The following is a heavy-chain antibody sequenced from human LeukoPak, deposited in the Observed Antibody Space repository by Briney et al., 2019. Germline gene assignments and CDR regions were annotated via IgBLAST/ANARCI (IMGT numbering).Heavy chain of an antibody. CDR3: ARDRRIRGGVYDY. V-gene: IGHV3-21*01. D-gene: IGHD1-26*01. CDR2: ISSGSSYI. Sequence: GGSLRLSCAASGFSFSSYSMNWVRQAPGKGLKWVSSISSGSSYIYYADSVKGRFTISRDNAKNSLYLQMNSLRAEDTAVYYCARDRRIRGGVYDYWGQGTLVTVSS. CDR1: GFSFSSYS. J-gene: IGHJ4*02.